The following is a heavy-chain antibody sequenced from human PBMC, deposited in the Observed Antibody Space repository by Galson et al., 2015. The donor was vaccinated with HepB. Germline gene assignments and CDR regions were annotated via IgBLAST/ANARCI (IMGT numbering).Heavy chain of an antibody. CDR2: INQSGST. V-gene: IGHV4-34*01. CDR3: ARVTGLAARPWYFDF. CDR1: GGSFSGYS. D-gene: IGHD6-6*01. J-gene: IGHJ4*02. Sequence: ETLSLTCDVYGGSFSGYSWGWTRQSPGRGLEWIGEINQSGSTNYKPSLESRVTISIDTSKDRFSLKLPSVTAADTAVYYCARVTGLAARPWYFDFWGQGTLVTVSS.